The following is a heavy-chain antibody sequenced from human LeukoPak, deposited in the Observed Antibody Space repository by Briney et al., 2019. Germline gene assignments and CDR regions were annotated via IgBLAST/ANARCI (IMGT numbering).Heavy chain of an antibody. CDR3: AGGGYYDFWSGYSGWFDP. CDR2: IYYSGST. V-gene: IGHV4-30-4*08. Sequence: SETLSLTCTVSGGSISSGDHYWSWIRQPPGKGLEWIGYIYYSGSTCYNPSLKSRVTISVDTSKNQFSLKLSSVTAADTAVYYCAGGGYYDFWSGYSGWFDPWGQGTLVTVSS. J-gene: IGHJ5*02. D-gene: IGHD3-3*01. CDR1: GGSISSGDHY.